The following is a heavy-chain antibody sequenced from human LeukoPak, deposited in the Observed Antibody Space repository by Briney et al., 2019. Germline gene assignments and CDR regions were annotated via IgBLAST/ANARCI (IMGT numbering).Heavy chain of an antibody. CDR1: GGSFSGYY. D-gene: IGHD5-18*01. V-gene: IGHV4-34*01. J-gene: IGHJ4*02. Sequence: SETLSLTCAVYGGSFSGYYWSWIRQPPGKGLEWIGEINHSGSTNYNPSLKSRVTISVDTSKNQFSLKLSSVTAADTAVYYCARSPVDTAMGTLDYWGQGTLVTVPS. CDR3: ARSPVDTAMGTLDY. CDR2: INHSGST.